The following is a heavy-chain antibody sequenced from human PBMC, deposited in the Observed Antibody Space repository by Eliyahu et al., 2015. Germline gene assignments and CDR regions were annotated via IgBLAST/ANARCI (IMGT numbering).Heavy chain of an antibody. Sequence: QVQLVQSGAEVKKPGSSVKVSCKASGGTFSSYAISWVRXAPGQGLXWMGGIIPIFGTANYAQKFQXRVTITADESTSTAYMELSSLRSEDTAVYYCARNVIRTVAATIYYYYYGMDVWGKGTTVTVSS. CDR1: GGTFSSYA. J-gene: IGHJ6*04. CDR2: IIPIFGTA. V-gene: IGHV1-69*01. D-gene: IGHD2-15*01. CDR3: ARNVIRTVAATIYYYYYGMDV.